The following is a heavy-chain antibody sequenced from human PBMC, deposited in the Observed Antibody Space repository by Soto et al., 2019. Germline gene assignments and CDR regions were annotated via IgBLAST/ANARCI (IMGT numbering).Heavy chain of an antibody. D-gene: IGHD3-10*01. V-gene: IGHV4-39*01. CDR2: IYYSGST. Sequence: PSETLSLTCTVSGGSISSSSYYWGWIRQPPGKGREWIGSIYYSGSTYYNPSLTRRVTISVDTSKNQFSLELSSVTAADTAVYYCARPIGEGYFDYWGQGTLITVSS. CDR1: GGSISSSSYY. J-gene: IGHJ4*02. CDR3: ARPIGEGYFDY.